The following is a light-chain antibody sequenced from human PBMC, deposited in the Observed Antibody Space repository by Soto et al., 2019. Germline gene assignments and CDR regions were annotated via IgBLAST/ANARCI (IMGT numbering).Light chain of an antibody. J-gene: IGKJ1*01. Sequence: EIVLTQSPATVSLSPGERATLSCRASQSVSSNLAWYQQKPAQASRLLIFAASIRAAGIPDRFSGSGSGTDFTLTINRLEPEDFAVYYCQQYAASPPWTFGQGTKVDIK. V-gene: IGKV3-20*01. CDR3: QQYAASPPWT. CDR2: AAS. CDR1: QSVSSN.